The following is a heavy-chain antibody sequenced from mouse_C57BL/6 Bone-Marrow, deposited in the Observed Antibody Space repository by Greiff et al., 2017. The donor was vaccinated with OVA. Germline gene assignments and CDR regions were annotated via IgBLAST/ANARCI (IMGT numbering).Heavy chain of an antibody. D-gene: IGHD2-10*02. J-gene: IGHJ3*01. CDR2: INPNNGGT. CDR3: APGGYGTTWFAY. CDR1: GYTFTDYY. Sequence: EVQLQQSGPELVKPGASVKISCKASGYTFTDYYMNWVKQSHGKSLEWIGDINPNNGGTSYNQKFKGKATLTVDKSSSTAYMELRSLTSEDSAVYYCAPGGYGTTWFAYWGQGTLVTVSA. V-gene: IGHV1-26*01.